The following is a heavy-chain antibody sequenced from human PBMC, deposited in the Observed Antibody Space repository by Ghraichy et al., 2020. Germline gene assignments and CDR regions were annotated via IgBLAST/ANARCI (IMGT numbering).Heavy chain of an antibody. CDR2: IRQDGSEK. V-gene: IGHV3-7*01. D-gene: IGHD2-2*01. J-gene: IGHJ4*02. Sequence: GGSLRLSCAASGFTFSSYWMSWVSQAPGKRLDWVATIRQDGSEKHYVDSVEGRFTISRDNAYDALYLQMNSLRAEDTAVYYCVRGCGRASCPYYFDSWGQGTLVTVSS. CDR1: GFTFSSYW. CDR3: VRGCGRASCPYYFDS.